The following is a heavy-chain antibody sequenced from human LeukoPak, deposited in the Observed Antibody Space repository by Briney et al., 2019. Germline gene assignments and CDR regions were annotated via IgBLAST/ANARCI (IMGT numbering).Heavy chain of an antibody. CDR3: AREPTYSSSWHTSCDY. Sequence: GESLKISFQGSGYHFNTYWIGWVRPMPGKGLERVSSITLSSSSIYYSDSVKSRFPISRDNSKNSLYLQMNSLRAEDTAVYYCAREPTYSSSWHTSCDYWGQGTLVTVSS. D-gene: IGHD6-13*01. CDR2: ITLSSSSI. J-gene: IGHJ4*02. V-gene: IGHV3-48*01. CDR1: GYHFNTYW.